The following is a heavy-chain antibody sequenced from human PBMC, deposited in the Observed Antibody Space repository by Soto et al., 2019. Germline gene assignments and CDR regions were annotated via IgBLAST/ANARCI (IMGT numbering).Heavy chain of an antibody. Sequence: SETLSLTCAVYGGSFSGYYWSWIRQPPGKGLEWIGEINHSGSTNYNPSLKSRVTISVDTSKNQFSLKLSSVTAADTAVYYCARAQRLYYYYYGMDVWGQGTTVTVSS. V-gene: IGHV4-34*01. CDR1: GGSFSGYY. J-gene: IGHJ6*02. CDR3: ARAQRLYYYYYGMDV. CDR2: INHSGST. D-gene: IGHD6-25*01.